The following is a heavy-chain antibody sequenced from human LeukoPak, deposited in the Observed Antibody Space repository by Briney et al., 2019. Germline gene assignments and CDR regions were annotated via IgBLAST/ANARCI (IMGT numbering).Heavy chain of an antibody. D-gene: IGHD2-21*02. CDR1: GFTFDDYT. Sequence: GGSLRLSCAASGFTFDDYTMHWVRQAPGKGLEWVGVFYSDGNTYYADSVKSRFAISRDNSKNTLYLQMNSVRAEDTAVYYCARDRYCGGDCSFDYWGQGTLVTVSS. V-gene: IGHV3-66*01. J-gene: IGHJ4*02. CDR3: ARDRYCGGDCSFDY. CDR2: FYSDGNT.